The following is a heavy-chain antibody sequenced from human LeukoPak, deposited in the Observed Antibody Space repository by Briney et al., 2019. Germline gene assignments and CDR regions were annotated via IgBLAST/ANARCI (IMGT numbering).Heavy chain of an antibody. J-gene: IGHJ3*02. D-gene: IGHD6-19*01. CDR1: GYTFTSYD. CDR2: MNPNSGNT. V-gene: IGHV1-8*01. Sequence: GASVKVSCKASGYTFTSYDINWVRQATGQGLEWMGWMNPNSGNTGYAQKFQGRVTMTRNTSISTAYMELTRLRSDDTAAYYCASSLDLAVAGAFDIWGQGTMVTVSS. CDR3: ASSLDLAVAGAFDI.